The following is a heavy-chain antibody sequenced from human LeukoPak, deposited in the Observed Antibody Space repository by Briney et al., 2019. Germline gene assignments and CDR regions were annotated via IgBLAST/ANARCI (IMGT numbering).Heavy chain of an antibody. Sequence: GESLRISCKGSGYSFTNYWIGWVRQMPATGLEWMGIFYPGDSDIRNSPSFQGRVTISVDKSISTVYLQWSSLKASDTAMYYCARDGPVPATADAFDFWGQGTMVTVSS. J-gene: IGHJ3*01. CDR3: ARDGPVPATADAFDF. CDR2: FYPGDSDI. CDR1: GYSFTNYW. D-gene: IGHD2-2*01. V-gene: IGHV5-51*01.